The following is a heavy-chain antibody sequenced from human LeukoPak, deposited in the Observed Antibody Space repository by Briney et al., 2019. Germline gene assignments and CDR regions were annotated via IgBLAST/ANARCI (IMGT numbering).Heavy chain of an antibody. Sequence: ASVKVSCKASGYTFTSYGISWVRQAPGQGLEWMGWISAYNGNTNYAQKLQGRVTMTTDTSTSTAYMELRSLRSDDTAVYYCARDPYYYGSGSLLPFDYWGQGTLVTVSS. D-gene: IGHD3-10*01. J-gene: IGHJ4*02. CDR2: ISAYNGNT. V-gene: IGHV1-18*01. CDR3: ARDPYYYGSGSLLPFDY. CDR1: GYTFTSYG.